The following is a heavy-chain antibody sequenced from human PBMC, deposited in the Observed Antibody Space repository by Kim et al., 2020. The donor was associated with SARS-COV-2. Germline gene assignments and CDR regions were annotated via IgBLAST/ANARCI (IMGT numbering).Heavy chain of an antibody. CDR1: GGSISSSSYY. Sequence: SETLSLTCTVSGGSISSSSYYWGWIRQPPGKGLEWIGSVYYSGSTYYNPSLKSRVTISVDTSKNQFSLKVNSVTAADTAIYYCANRPSGSQFRGAFDIWGPGTMVTVSS. CDR2: VYYSGST. CDR3: ANRPSGSQFRGAFDI. J-gene: IGHJ3*02. V-gene: IGHV4-39*07. D-gene: IGHD1-26*01.